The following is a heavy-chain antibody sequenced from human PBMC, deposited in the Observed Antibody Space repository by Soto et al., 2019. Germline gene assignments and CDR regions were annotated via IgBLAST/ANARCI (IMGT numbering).Heavy chain of an antibody. D-gene: IGHD3-3*01. CDR1: GYTFTSYD. CDR3: ARVNEGGGKYYDFWSGYLRTFYY. CDR2: MNPNSGNT. J-gene: IGHJ4*02. V-gene: IGHV1-8*01. Sequence: QVQLVQSGAEVKKPGASVKVSCKASGYTFTSYDINWVRQATGQGLEWMGWMNPNSGNTGYAQKFQGRVTMTRNTSISTAYMELSSLRSEDTAVYYCARVNEGGGKYYDFWSGYLRTFYYWGQGTLVTVSS.